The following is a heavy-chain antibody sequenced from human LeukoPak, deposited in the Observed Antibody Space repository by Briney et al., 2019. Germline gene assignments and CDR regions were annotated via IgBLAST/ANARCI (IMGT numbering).Heavy chain of an antibody. CDR2: ISSSSSTI. J-gene: IGHJ6*02. D-gene: IGHD4-17*01. CDR1: GFTFSSYS. CDR3: ARECHGDQGYGMDV. V-gene: IGHV3-48*01. Sequence: GGSLRLSCAASGFTFSSYSMNWVRQAPGKGLEWVSYISSSSSTIYYADSVKGRFTISRDNAKNSLYLQMNSLRAEDTAVYYCARECHGDQGYGMDVWGQGTTVTVSS.